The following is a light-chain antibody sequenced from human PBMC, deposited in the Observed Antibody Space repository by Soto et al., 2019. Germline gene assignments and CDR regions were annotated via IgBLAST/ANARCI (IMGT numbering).Light chain of an antibody. CDR1: RDISNF. J-gene: IGKJ4*01. V-gene: IGKV1-27*01. CDR3: QKYNSAPLT. CDR2: VAS. Sequence: DIQMTQSPSSLSASVGDRVTITCRASRDISNFVAWYQQKPGEVPRLLIYVASTLESEVPSRFRGSGSGTDFTLTISSLQPEDVATYYCQKYNSAPLTFGGGTKVEIK.